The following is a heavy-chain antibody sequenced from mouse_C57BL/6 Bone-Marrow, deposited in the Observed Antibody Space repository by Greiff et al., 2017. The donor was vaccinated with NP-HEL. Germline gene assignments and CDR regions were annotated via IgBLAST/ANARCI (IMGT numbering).Heavy chain of an antibody. Sequence: EVQRVESGGGLVKPGASLKLSCAASGFTFSDYGMHWVRQAPGKGLEWVAYISRSSSSTNYADTVKGQFTISRDNATNTLFLHITSLRSEDTAMYYCARGHYYHYWGQGTTLTVSS. D-gene: IGHD1-1*01. CDR3: ARGHYYHY. CDR1: GFTFSDYG. V-gene: IGHV5-17*01. CDR2: ISRSSSST. J-gene: IGHJ2*01.